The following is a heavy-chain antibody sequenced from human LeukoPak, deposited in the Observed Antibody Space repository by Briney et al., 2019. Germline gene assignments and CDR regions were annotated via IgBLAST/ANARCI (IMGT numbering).Heavy chain of an antibody. Sequence: PGGSLRLSCAASGFTFSSYAMSWVRQAPGKGLEWVSAISGRGGSTYYADSVKGRFTISRDNSKNTLYLQMNSLRAEDTAVYYCAKDYAMIEVVTLFDNWGQGTLVTVSS. D-gene: IGHD3-22*01. V-gene: IGHV3-23*01. CDR1: GFTFSSYA. CDR2: ISGRGGST. CDR3: AKDYAMIEVVTLFDN. J-gene: IGHJ4*02.